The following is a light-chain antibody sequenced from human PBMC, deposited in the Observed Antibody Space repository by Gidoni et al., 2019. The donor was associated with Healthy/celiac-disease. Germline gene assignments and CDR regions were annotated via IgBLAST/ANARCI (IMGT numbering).Light chain of an antibody. Sequence: SYALTPPPSESVSPGQTARTTSSGEALQKQYDYWYQQKPGPAPVLVIYKDSERPSGIPERFSGSSSGTTVTLTISGVQAEDEADYYCQSADSSGTYVVFGGGTKLTVL. V-gene: IGLV3-25*03. CDR1: ALQKQY. CDR2: KDS. CDR3: QSADSSGTYVV. J-gene: IGLJ2*01.